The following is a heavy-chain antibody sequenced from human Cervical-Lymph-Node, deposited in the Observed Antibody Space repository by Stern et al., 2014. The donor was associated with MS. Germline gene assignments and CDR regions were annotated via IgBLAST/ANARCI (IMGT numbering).Heavy chain of an antibody. J-gene: IGHJ4*02. CDR3: AREKRDCSGGSCYSRDDY. D-gene: IGHD2-15*01. CDR1: GYTFTSYY. V-gene: IGHV1-46*03. CDR2: INPSGGTT. Sequence: VQLVESGAEVKKPGASVKVSCKASGYTFTSYYMHWVRQAPGPGLEWMGIINPSGGTTNHAQKFQGRVTMTRDTSTSTVYMELSSLRSEDTAVYYCAREKRDCSGGSCYSRDDYWGQGTLVTVSS.